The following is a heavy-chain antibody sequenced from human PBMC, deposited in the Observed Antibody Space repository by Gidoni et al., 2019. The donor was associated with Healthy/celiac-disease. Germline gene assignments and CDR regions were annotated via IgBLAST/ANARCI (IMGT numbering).Heavy chain of an antibody. Sequence: SWSTYYNPSLKSRVTISVDTSKNQFSLKLSSVTAADTAVYYCARHDRSGALDYWGQGTLVTVSS. CDR2: SWST. V-gene: IGHV4-39*01. CDR3: ARHDRSGALDY. J-gene: IGHJ4*02. D-gene: IGHD3-10*01.